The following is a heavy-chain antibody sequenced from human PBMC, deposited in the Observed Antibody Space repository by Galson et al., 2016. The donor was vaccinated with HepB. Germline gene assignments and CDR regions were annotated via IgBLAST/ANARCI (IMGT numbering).Heavy chain of an antibody. Sequence: ETLSLTCAVYGGSFSNYNCNWVRQPPGKGLEWIGEVNHATGTTYNPSLKSRVTISVDRSRKQFYLRLYSVTAADTAVYYCARALAVNGAFDIWGQGTMVTVSS. V-gene: IGHV4-34*01. CDR1: GGSFSNYN. CDR3: ARALAVNGAFDI. CDR2: VNHATGT. J-gene: IGHJ3*02. D-gene: IGHD4-17*01.